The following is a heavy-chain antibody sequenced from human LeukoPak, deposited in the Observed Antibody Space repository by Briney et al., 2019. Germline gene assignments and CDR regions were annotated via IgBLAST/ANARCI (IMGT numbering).Heavy chain of an antibody. CDR1: GYSISSGYY. CDR3: ARGVGATEIFDY. CDR2: IYHSGST. Sequence: SETLSLTCTVSGYSISSGYYWGWIRQPPGKGLEWIGSIYHSGSTYYNPSLKSRGTISVDTSKNQFSLKLSSVTAADTAVYYCARGVGATEIFDYWGQGTLVTVSS. J-gene: IGHJ4*02. D-gene: IGHD1-26*01. V-gene: IGHV4-38-2*02.